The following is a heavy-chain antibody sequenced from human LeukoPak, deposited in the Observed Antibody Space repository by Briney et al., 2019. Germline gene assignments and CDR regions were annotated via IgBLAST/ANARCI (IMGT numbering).Heavy chain of an antibody. CDR1: GYIFISYY. J-gene: IGHJ4*02. Sequence: ASVKVSCTASGYIFISYYMHWVRQAPGQGLEWMGIINPSGGSTSYAQKFQGRVTMTRDTSTSTVYMELSSLRSEDTAVYYCARSFIVGATSGYYFKYWGQGTLVTVSS. D-gene: IGHD1-26*01. V-gene: IGHV1-46*01. CDR2: INPSGGST. CDR3: ARSFIVGATSGYYFKY.